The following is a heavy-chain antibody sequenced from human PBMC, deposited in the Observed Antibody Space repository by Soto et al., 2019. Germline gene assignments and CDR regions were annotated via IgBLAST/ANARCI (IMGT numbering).Heavy chain of an antibody. D-gene: IGHD3-10*01. CDR2: IIPIFGTA. V-gene: IGHV1-69*13. Sequence: GASVKVSCKASGGTFSSYAISWVRQAPGQGLEWMGGIIPIFGTANYAQKFQGRVTITADESTSTAYMELSSLRTEDTAVYYCAGPHYGSGKYYYYGMDVWGQGTTVTVSS. CDR3: AGPHYGSGKYYYYGMDV. J-gene: IGHJ6*02. CDR1: GGTFSSYA.